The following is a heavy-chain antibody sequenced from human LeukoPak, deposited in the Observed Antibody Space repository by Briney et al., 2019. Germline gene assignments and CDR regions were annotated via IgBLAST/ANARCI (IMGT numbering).Heavy chain of an antibody. CDR1: GFTFSSYA. V-gene: IGHV3-23*01. Sequence: GGSLRLSCAASGFTFSSYAMSWVRQAPGKGLEWVSAISGSGGSTYYADSVKGRFTISRDDSKNTLYLQMNSLRAEDTAVYYCAKVAGDCSGGSCYSGGEYYFDYWGQGTLVTVSS. J-gene: IGHJ4*02. CDR3: AKVAGDCSGGSCYSGGEYYFDY. D-gene: IGHD2-15*01. CDR2: ISGSGGST.